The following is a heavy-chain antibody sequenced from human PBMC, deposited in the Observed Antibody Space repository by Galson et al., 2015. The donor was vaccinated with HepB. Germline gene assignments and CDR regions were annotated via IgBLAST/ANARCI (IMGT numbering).Heavy chain of an antibody. CDR1: GFTFSSYA. D-gene: IGHD2-15*01. CDR3: AKFGSGHYLDF. CDR2: ISGSGGST. V-gene: IGHV3-23*01. J-gene: IGHJ4*02. Sequence: SLRLSCAASGFTFSSYAMSWVRQAPGKGLEWVSTISGSGGSTYYADSVKGRFTISRDSSKNTLYLQMNSLRAEETAEYYCAKFGSGHYLDFWGQGTLVTVSS.